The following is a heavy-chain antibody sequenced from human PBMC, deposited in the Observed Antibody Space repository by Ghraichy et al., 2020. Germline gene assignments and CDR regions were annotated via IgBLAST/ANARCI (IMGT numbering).Heavy chain of an antibody. J-gene: IGHJ4*02. CDR2: VRSETYGGTT. D-gene: IGHD3-16*01. Sequence: GGSLRLSCTTSGFTFGSYAINWVRQAPGEGLEWVGFVRSETYGGTTTYAASVRGRFIISRDDSKGVAYLQMNSLKTEDTAVYYCTKNGGRTYFDYWGQGTLVTVSS. CDR1: GFTFGSYA. CDR3: TKNGGRTYFDY. V-gene: IGHV3-49*04.